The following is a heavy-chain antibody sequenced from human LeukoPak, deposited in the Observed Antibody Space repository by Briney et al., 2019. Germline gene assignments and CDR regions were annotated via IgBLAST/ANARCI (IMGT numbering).Heavy chain of an antibody. CDR2: IHTSGGT. CDR3: ARGGRIAMVFDY. CDR1: GGSISSGSYY. V-gene: IGHV4-61*02. J-gene: IGHJ4*02. D-gene: IGHD5-18*01. Sequence: SETLSLTCTVSGGSISSGSYYWSWIRQPAGKGLEWIGRIHTSGGTDYKPSLKSRVTILVDTSKNQFSLKLSSVTAADTAVYYCARGGRIAMVFDYWGQGTLVTVSS.